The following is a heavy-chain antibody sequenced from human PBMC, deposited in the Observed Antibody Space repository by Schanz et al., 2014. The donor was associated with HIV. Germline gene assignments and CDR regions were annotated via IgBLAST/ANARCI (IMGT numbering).Heavy chain of an antibody. Sequence: QVQLVQSGAEVRKPGSSVTVSCKASGGTFSSYTITWVRQAPGHGLEWMGGIIPIFGSANYAQKFQGRVTITADKSTSTAYMELRSLRSEDTAVYYCAKTAVAAAGPDSYYYYDMDVWGQGTTVTVSS. CDR2: IIPIFGSA. D-gene: IGHD6-13*01. CDR1: GGTFSSYT. J-gene: IGHJ6*01. V-gene: IGHV1-69*06. CDR3: AKTAVAAAGPDSYYYYDMDV.